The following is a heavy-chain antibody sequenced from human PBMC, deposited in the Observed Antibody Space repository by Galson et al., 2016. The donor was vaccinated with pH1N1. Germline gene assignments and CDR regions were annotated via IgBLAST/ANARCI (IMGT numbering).Heavy chain of an antibody. J-gene: IGHJ6*02. CDR2: IGAYNGHT. Sequence: SVKVSCKASGYTFSSYGISWVRQAPGQGLEWMGWIGAYNGHTNYAQKVQGRVTMTADTSTSTAYMELRSLRSDDTAVYYCAREGYSHSDTYYFGMDVWGQGTTATVSS. CDR1: GYTFSSYG. CDR3: AREGYSHSDTYYFGMDV. D-gene: IGHD5-12*01. V-gene: IGHV1-18*01.